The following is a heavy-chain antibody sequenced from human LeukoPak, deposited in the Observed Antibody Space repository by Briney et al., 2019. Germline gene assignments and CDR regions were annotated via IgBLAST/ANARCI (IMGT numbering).Heavy chain of an antibody. CDR1: GYTFTGYY. V-gene: IGHV1-2*06. D-gene: IGHD3-3*01. Sequence: GASVKVSCKASGYTFTGYYMHWVRQAPGQGLEWMGRINPNSGGTNYAQKFQGRVTMTRDTSISTAYMELSRLRSDDAAVYYWXXDGALDRYDFWSXSDSXXXDXWGQGTLVTVSS. CDR3: XXDGALDRYDFWSXSDSXXXDX. J-gene: IGHJ4*02. CDR2: INPNSGGT.